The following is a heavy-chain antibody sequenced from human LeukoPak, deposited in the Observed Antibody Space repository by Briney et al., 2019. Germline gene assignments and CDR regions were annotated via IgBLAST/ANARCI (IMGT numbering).Heavy chain of an antibody. V-gene: IGHV1-18*01. Sequence: ASVKVSCKASGYTFTSYGISWVRQAPGQELEWMGWISAYNGNTNYAQKLQGRVTMTTDTSTSTAYMELRSLRSDDTAVYYCARASGSYSNNWFDPWGQGTLVTVSS. D-gene: IGHD1-26*01. J-gene: IGHJ5*02. CDR3: ARASGSYSNNWFDP. CDR2: ISAYNGNT. CDR1: GYTFTSYG.